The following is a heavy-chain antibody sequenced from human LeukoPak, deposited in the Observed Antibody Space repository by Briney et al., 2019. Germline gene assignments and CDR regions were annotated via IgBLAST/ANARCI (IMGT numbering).Heavy chain of an antibody. CDR2: IIPIFGTA. D-gene: IGHD6-13*01. Sequence: SVKVSCKASGGTFSSYAISWVRQAPGQGLEWMGGIIPIFGTANYAQKFQGRVTITADESTSTACMELSSLRSEDTAVYYCARVYSSSWYFPPSYYYYGMDVWGQGTTVTVSS. CDR3: ARVYSSSWYFPPSYYYYGMDV. V-gene: IGHV1-69*13. CDR1: GGTFSSYA. J-gene: IGHJ6*02.